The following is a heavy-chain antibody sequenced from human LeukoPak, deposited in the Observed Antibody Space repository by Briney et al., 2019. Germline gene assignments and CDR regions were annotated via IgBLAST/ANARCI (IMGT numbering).Heavy chain of an antibody. CDR3: ARSRYTAMVSFDY. V-gene: IGHV1-2*06. J-gene: IGHJ4*02. CDR1: GYTFTGYY. D-gene: IGHD5-18*01. CDR2: INPNSGGT. Sequence: ASVKVSCKASGYTFTGYYMHWVRQAPGQGLEWMGRINPNSGGTNYAQKFQGRVTMTRDTSISTAYVELSRLRSDDTAVYYCARSRYTAMVSFDYWGQGTLVTVSS.